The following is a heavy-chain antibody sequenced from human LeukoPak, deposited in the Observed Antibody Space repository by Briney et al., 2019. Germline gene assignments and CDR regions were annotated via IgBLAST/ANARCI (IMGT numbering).Heavy chain of an antibody. Sequence: SETLSLTCTVSGGSISSSSYYWGWIRQPPGKGLEWIGSVYYSGSTYYNPSPKSRVTMSVDTSKNQFSLKLSSVTAADTAVYYCARDRGTMVRGVNIPHDAFDIWGQGTMVTVSS. V-gene: IGHV4-39*07. J-gene: IGHJ3*02. CDR3: ARDRGTMVRGVNIPHDAFDI. CDR1: GGSISSSSYY. D-gene: IGHD3-10*01. CDR2: VYYSGST.